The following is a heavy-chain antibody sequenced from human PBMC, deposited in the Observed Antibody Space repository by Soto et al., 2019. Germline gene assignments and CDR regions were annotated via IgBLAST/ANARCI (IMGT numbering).Heavy chain of an antibody. Sequence: EVQLVESGGGLVQPGGSLRLSCAVSGFTFGSYWMNWVRLIPGKGLEWVAYIKPDGSATYYVDSVKGRFTISRDNAKNSLYLQMNSLRVEDKSVYYCARAGYCGPGCYYYFDYLGQGTLVTVSS. CDR1: GFTFGSYW. J-gene: IGHJ4*02. V-gene: IGHV3-7*01. CDR3: ARAGYCGPGCYYYFDY. D-gene: IGHD2-21*02. CDR2: IKPDGSAT.